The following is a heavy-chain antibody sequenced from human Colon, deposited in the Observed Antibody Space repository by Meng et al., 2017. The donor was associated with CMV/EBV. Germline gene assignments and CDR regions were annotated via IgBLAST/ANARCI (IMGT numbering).Heavy chain of an antibody. CDR1: GYTFTGYY. Sequence: ASVKVSCKASGYTFTGYYKHWVRQAPGQGLEWMGWINPNSGGTNYAQKFQGRVTMTRDTSISTAYMELSRLRSDDTAVYYCARDERRIAAAGLTDYWGQGTLVTVSS. D-gene: IGHD6-13*01. CDR3: ARDERRIAAAGLTDY. V-gene: IGHV1-2*02. CDR2: INPNSGGT. J-gene: IGHJ4*02.